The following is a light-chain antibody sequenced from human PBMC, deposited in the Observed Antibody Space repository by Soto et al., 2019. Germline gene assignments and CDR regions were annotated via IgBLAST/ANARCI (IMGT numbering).Light chain of an antibody. CDR1: SSDVGSYNL. V-gene: IGLV2-23*02. CDR3: CSYARSSTYV. J-gene: IGLJ1*01. Sequence: QSVLTQPASVSGSPGQSITISCTGTSSDVGSYNLVSWYQQHPGKAPKLMIYEVNKRPSGLSNRFSASKSGNTASLTISGLQAEDEADYYCCSYARSSTYVFGTGTKVTVL. CDR2: EVN.